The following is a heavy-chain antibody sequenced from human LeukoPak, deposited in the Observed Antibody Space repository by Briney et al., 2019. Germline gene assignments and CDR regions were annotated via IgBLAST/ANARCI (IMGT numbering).Heavy chain of an antibody. CDR1: GDSVSSNTGA. D-gene: IGHD2/OR15-2a*01. J-gene: IGHJ4*02. CDR3: ARDWVCSTKACSLSY. CDR2: TYYRSKWYN. V-gene: IGHV6-1*01. Sequence: SQTLSLTCALSGDSVSSNTGAWNWIRQSPSRGLEWLGRTYYRSKWYNDYALSVKSRIAINADTSTNQFSLQLNSVTPEDTAVYYCARDWVCSTKACSLSYWGQGTLVTVSS.